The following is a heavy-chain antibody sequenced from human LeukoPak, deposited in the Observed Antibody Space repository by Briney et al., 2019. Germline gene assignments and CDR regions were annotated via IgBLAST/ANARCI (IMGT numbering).Heavy chain of an antibody. CDR2: IYYSGST. CDR1: GGSISSSSYY. CDR3: ARVPGPYYYYMDV. V-gene: IGHV4-39*07. J-gene: IGHJ6*03. Sequence: SETLSLTCTVSGGSISSSSYYWGWIRQPPGKGLEWIGSIYYSGSTYYNPSLKSRVTISVDTSKSQFSLRLSSVTAADTAVYYCARVPGPYYYYMDVWGKGTTVTVSS.